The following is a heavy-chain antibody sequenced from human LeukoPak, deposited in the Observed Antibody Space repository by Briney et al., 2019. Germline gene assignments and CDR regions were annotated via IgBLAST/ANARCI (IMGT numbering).Heavy chain of an antibody. V-gene: IGHV3-30*02. J-gene: IGHJ6*03. CDR1: GFMFSSYC. D-gene: IGHD1-1*01. CDR3: EKALLQLEAYEYYMYV. CDR2: IRYDESNK. Sequence: PGGSLRLSCAASGFMFSSYCMHWVRQAPGKGLVWVALIRYDESNKFYADSVKGRFTISRDNSKKTLYLQMNSLSAEDTAVYYCEKALLQLEAYEYYMYVWGKGTAVTVSS.